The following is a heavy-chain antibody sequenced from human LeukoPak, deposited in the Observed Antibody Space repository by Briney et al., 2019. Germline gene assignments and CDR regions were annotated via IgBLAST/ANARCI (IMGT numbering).Heavy chain of an antibody. D-gene: IGHD1-7*01. CDR1: GYTLTELS. CDR2: FDPEDGET. CDR3: ATVELELPDWYFDL. J-gene: IGHJ2*01. V-gene: IGHV1-24*01. Sequence: ASVKVSCKVSGYTLTELSMHWVRQAPGKGLEWMGGFDPEDGETIYAQKFQGRVTMTEDTSTDTAYMELSSLRSEDTAVYYCATVELELPDWYFDLWGRGTLVTVSS.